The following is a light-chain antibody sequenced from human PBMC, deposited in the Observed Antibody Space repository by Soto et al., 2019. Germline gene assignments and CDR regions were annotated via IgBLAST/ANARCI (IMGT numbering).Light chain of an antibody. CDR1: QSISTW. CDR2: KAS. V-gene: IGKV1-5*03. Sequence: DIQMTQSPSTLSASVGDRVTITCRASQSISTWLAWYQQKSGQAPNLLIHKASSLQSGVPSRFSGSGSGTEFPLTVSSLQPDDFATYCYQQYNSYPSTFGGGTKVEIK. CDR3: QQYNSYPST. J-gene: IGKJ4*01.